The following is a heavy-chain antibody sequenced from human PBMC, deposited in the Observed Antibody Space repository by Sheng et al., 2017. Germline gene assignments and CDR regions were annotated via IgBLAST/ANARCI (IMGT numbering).Heavy chain of an antibody. D-gene: IGHD6-13*01. CDR3: ARGGIAAAGNYYFDY. CDR2: INHSGST. CDR1: GGSFSGYY. Sequence: QVQLQQWGAGLLKPSETLSLTCAVYGGSFSGYYWSWIRQPPGKGLEWIGEINHSGSTNYNPSLKSRVTISVDTSKNQFSLKLSSVTAADTAVYYCARGGIAAAGNYYFDYWGQGTLVTVSS. J-gene: IGHJ4*02. V-gene: IGHV4-34*01.